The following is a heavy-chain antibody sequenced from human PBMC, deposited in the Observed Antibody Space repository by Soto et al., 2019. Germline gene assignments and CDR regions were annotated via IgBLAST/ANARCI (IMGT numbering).Heavy chain of an antibody. CDR2: FFIGGNT. CDR1: GGSISSSTYY. CDR3: AGRHGLDSDAYY. Sequence: QLQLQESGPGLVKPSETLSLTCTVSGGSISSSTYYWGWMRQPPGKGLEWIASFFIGGNTYYNPSLKHRVTIPVDASTNQFSLTLCSVTAADTAVYFCAGRHGLDSDAYYWGQGILVTVSS. J-gene: IGHJ4*02. V-gene: IGHV4-39*01. D-gene: IGHD3-10*01.